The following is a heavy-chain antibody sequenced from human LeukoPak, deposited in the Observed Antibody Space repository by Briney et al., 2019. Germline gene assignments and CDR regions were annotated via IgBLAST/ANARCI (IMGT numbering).Heavy chain of an antibody. CDR3: APSQGGDY. Sequence: PGGSLRLSCAASGFTFSSSAMNWVRQAPGKGLEWVSTISGSGGYTYYADSVKGRFTISRDNSKNTLYLQMNSLRAEDTAVYYCAPSQGGDYWGQGTLVTVSS. V-gene: IGHV3-23*01. CDR2: ISGSGGYT. J-gene: IGHJ4*02. CDR1: GFTFSSSA. D-gene: IGHD2-15*01.